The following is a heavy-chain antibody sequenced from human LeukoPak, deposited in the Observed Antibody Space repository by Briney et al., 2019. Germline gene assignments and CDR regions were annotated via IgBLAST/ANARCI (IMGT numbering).Heavy chain of an antibody. J-gene: IGHJ1*01. CDR1: GFTFSSYS. Sequence: GGSLRLSCAASGFTFSSYSMSWVRQAPGKGPEWVSGISGSGGSTFYADSVKGRFTISRDNSKNTLYLQMTSLRAEDTAVYYCAKREVQKYFQHWGQGTLVTVSS. CDR3: AKREVQKYFQH. D-gene: IGHD1-1*01. V-gene: IGHV3-23*01. CDR2: ISGSGGST.